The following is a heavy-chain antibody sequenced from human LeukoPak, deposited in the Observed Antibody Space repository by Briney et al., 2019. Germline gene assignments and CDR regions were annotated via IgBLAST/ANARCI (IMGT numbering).Heavy chain of an antibody. CDR3: AKDNRFLYYYGSGSYYNDY. J-gene: IGHJ4*02. CDR1: GFTVSSNY. V-gene: IGHV3-53*01. CDR2: IYSGGST. D-gene: IGHD3-10*01. Sequence: GGSLRLSCAASGFTVSSNYMSWVRQAPGKGLEWVSVIYSGGSTYYADSVKGRFTISRDNSKNTLYLQMNSLRAEDTAVYYCAKDNRFLYYYGSGSYYNDYWGQGTLVTVSS.